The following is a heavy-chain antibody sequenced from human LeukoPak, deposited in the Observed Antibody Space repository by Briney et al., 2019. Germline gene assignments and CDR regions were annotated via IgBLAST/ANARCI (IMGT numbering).Heavy chain of an antibody. CDR3: ARRVVPTAFSWFDP. Sequence: ASVKVYCKTSGYTFTGYYVYWVRQAPGQGLEWMGWINPNSGGTNYAQKLQGRVTMTRDTSISTVYMELSSLRSDDTAVYFCARRVVPTAFSWFDPWGQGTLVTVSP. D-gene: IGHD2-2*01. CDR2: INPNSGGT. V-gene: IGHV1-2*02. J-gene: IGHJ5*02. CDR1: GYTFTGYY.